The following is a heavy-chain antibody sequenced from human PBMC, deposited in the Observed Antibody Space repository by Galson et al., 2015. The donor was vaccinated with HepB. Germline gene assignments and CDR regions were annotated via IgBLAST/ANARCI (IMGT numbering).Heavy chain of an antibody. CDR1: GYTFTNYY. CDR2: INPNRGGT. D-gene: IGHD1-14*01. CDR3: AREVTTWRPGFDY. Sequence: SVKVSCKASGYTFTNYYINWVRQAPGQGLEWMVRINPNRGGTNYAQKFQGRVTMTRDTSISTAYMELRGLRSDDTAAYYCAREVTTWRPGFDYWGQGALVTVSS. J-gene: IGHJ4*02. V-gene: IGHV1-2*02.